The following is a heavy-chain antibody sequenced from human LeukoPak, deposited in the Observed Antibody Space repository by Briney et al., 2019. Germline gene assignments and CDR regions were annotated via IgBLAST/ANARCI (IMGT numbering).Heavy chain of an antibody. CDR1: GFTFSSYW. CDR2: IKQDGSEK. D-gene: IGHD1-26*01. CDR3: ARDSPFRWFSSESFAFDI. V-gene: IGHV3-7*01. J-gene: IGHJ3*02. Sequence: GGSLRLSCAASGFTFSSYWMSWVRQAPGKGLEWVANIKQDGSEKYYVDSVKGRFTISRDNAKNSLYLQMNSLRAEDTAVYYCARDSPFRWFSSESFAFDIWGQGTMVTVSS.